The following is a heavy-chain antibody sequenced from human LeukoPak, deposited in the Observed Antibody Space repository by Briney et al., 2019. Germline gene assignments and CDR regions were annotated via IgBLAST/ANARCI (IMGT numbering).Heavy chain of an antibody. J-gene: IGHJ1*01. CDR1: GGSFSGYY. V-gene: IGHV4-34*01. CDR3: ARRGWNYYDSSGLSEYFQH. Sequence: SETLSLTCAVYGGSFSGYYWSWIRQPPGKGLEWIGEINHSGSTNYNPSLKSRVTISVDTSKNQFSLKLSSVTAADTAVYYCARRGWNYYDSSGLSEYFQHWGQGTLVTVSS. CDR2: INHSGST. D-gene: IGHD3-22*01.